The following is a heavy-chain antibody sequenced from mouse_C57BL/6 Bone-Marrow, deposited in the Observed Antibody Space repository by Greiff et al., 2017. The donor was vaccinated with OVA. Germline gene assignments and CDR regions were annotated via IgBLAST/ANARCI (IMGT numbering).Heavy chain of an antibody. CDR3: ERDEEKTPWFAY. J-gene: IGHJ3*01. V-gene: IGHV1-62-2*01. CDR1: GYTFTEYT. CDR2: FYPGSGST. Sequence: VQRVESGAELVKPGASVKLSCKASGYTFTEYTIHWVKQRPGQGLEWIGWFYPGSGSTKYNEKFKDKATLTADKSSSTVYMELSRLTSEDSAVYFGERDEEKTPWFAYWGQGTLVTVSA.